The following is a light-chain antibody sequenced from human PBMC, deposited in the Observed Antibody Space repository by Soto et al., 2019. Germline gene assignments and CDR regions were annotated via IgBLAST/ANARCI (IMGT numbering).Light chain of an antibody. CDR3: QQYGSSPPWT. Sequence: ETVLTQSPGTLSLSPGERATLSCRASQSISSSYLNWYQQKRGQAPRLLIYGTSSRATGVPDRFSGSGSGTDFTLTISRLEPEDSAVYYCQQYGSSPPWTFGQGTKVDIK. V-gene: IGKV3-20*01. J-gene: IGKJ1*01. CDR2: GTS. CDR1: QSISSSY.